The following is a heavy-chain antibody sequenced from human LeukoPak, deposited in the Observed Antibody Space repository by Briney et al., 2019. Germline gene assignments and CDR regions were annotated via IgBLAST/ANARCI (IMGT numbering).Heavy chain of an antibody. J-gene: IGHJ3*02. CDR2: INYSGST. D-gene: IGHD3-16*01. CDR1: GGSISSYC. CDR3: ARSKLGVGDAFDI. Sequence: SETLSLTCTVSGGSISSYCWSWIRQPPGKGLEWIGYINYSGSTNYDPSLRSRVTISVDTSKNHFSLKLSSVTAADTAVYYCARSKLGVGDAFDIWGQGTMVTVSS. V-gene: IGHV4-59*01.